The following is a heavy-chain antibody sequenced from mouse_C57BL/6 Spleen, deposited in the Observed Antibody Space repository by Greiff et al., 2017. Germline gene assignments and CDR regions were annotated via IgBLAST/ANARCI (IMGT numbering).Heavy chain of an antibody. CDR1: GYTFTSYT. V-gene: IGHV1-4*01. D-gene: IGHD2-4*01. Sequence: QVQLQQSGAELARPGASVKMSCKASGYTFTSYTMHWVKQRPGQGLEWIGYINPSSGYTKYNQKFKDKATLTADKSSSTAYMQLSSLTYEDSAVYYCARDDYVSSYFDYWGQGTTLTVSS. CDR3: ARDDYVSSYFDY. CDR2: INPSSGYT. J-gene: IGHJ2*01.